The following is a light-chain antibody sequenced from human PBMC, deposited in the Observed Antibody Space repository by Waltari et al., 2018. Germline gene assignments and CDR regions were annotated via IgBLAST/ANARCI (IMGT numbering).Light chain of an antibody. CDR3: QQYNSYPWT. CDR1: QDISNY. CDR2: DAS. V-gene: IGKV1-33*01. Sequence: DIQMTQSPSSLSASVGDRVTITCQASQDISNYLNWYQQKPGKAPKLLIYDASNLETGVPSRFSGSGSGTDFTFTISSLQPGDIATYYCQQYNSYPWTFGQGTKVEIE. J-gene: IGKJ1*01.